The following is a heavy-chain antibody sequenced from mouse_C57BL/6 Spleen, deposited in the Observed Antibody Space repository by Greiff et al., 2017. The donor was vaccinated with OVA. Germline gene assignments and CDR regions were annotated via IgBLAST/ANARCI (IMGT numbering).Heavy chain of an antibody. V-gene: IGHV1-54*01. CDR2: INPSNGGT. Sequence: QVHVKQSGAELVRPGTSVKVSCKASGYAFTNYLIEWVKQRPGQGLEWIGNINPSNGGTNYNEKFKSKATLTVDKSSSTAYMQLSSLTSEDSAVYYCASPDYYGSSDWYFDVWGTGTTVTVSS. CDR3: ASPDYYGSSDWYFDV. D-gene: IGHD1-1*01. J-gene: IGHJ1*03. CDR1: GYAFTNYL.